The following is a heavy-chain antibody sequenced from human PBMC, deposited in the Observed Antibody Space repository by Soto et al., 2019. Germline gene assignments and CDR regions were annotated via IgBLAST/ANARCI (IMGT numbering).Heavy chain of an antibody. V-gene: IGHV1-2*02. CDR2: INPDRGAT. D-gene: IGHD3-10*01. J-gene: IGHJ4*02. CDR3: ARVAVSGTIDY. CDR1: GYSITGYY. Sequence: QVQLVQSGAEVKKPGASVRVSCKASGYSITGYYLDWVRQAPGHGLEWMGWINPDRGATDYAQKFQGRVTMTRDTSINTAYMELSSLKSDDTAVYYCARVAVSGTIDYWGQGTLVTVSS.